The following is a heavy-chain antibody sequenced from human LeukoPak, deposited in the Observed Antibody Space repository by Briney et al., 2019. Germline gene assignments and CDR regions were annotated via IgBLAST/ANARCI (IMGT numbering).Heavy chain of an antibody. CDR2: ISAYNGNT. CDR1: GYTLTSYG. V-gene: IGHV1-18*01. CDR3: ARVRGDIAAAGTLFGRY. Sequence: ASVTVSCKASGYTLTSYGISWVRQAPGQGLEWMGWISAYNGNTNYAQKLQGRVTMTTDTSTSTTYMELRSLRSDDTAVYYCARVRGDIAAAGTLFGRYWGQGTLVTVSS. J-gene: IGHJ4*02. D-gene: IGHD6-13*01.